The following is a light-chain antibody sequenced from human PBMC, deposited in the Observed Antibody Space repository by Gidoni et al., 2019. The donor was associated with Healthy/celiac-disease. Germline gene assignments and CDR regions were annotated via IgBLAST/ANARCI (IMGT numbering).Light chain of an antibody. Sequence: QPALTQPASVSGFPGQSITISCTGTSSDVGGYNYVSWYQQHPGKAPKLMIYEVSNRPSGVSNRVSGSKSGNTASLTISGLQAEDEADYYCSSYTSSSTVVFGGGTKLTVL. J-gene: IGLJ2*01. V-gene: IGLV2-14*01. CDR1: SSDVGGYNY. CDR3: SSYTSSSTVV. CDR2: EVS.